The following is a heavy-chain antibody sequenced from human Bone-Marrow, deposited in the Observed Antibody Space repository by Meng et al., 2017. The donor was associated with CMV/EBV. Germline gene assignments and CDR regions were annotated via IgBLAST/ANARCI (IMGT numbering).Heavy chain of an antibody. V-gene: IGHV1-2*02. D-gene: IGHD1-26*01. CDR2: INPNSGGT. J-gene: IGHJ4*02. CDR3: ARDSGSYSFDY. CDR1: GYTFTSYY. Sequence: ASVKVSCKASGYTFTSYYMHWVRQAPGQGLEWVGWINPNSGGTNSAQEFQGRVTVTRDTSISTVYMELSRLRADDTAVYYCARDSGSYSFDYWGQGTLVTVSS.